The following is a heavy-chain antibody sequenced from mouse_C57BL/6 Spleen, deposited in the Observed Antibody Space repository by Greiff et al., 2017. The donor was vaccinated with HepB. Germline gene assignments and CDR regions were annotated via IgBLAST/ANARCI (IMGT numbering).Heavy chain of an antibody. J-gene: IGHJ2*01. CDR3: TRDYYGSSYNYVDY. CDR2: IYPGNSDT. Sequence: EVQLQQSGTVLARPGASVKMSCKTSGYTFTSYWMHWVKQRPGQGLEWIGAIYPGNSDTSYNQKFKGKAKLTAVTSASPAYMELSSLTNEDSAVYYCTRDYYGSSYNYVDYWGQGTTLTVSS. D-gene: IGHD1-1*01. CDR1: GYTFTSYW. V-gene: IGHV1-5*01.